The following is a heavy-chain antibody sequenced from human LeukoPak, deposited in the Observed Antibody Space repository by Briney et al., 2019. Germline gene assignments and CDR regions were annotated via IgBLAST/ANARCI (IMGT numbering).Heavy chain of an antibody. Sequence: GGSLRLSCAASGFTFRYCSMNWVRQAPGKGLEWISSISSSSKFIYYADSVKGRFTISRDNAQNSVYLQMNSLRAEDTAVYFCAGGSSTDSYYFDYWGQGTLVTVSS. V-gene: IGHV3-21*01. J-gene: IGHJ4*02. CDR3: AGGSSTDSYYFDY. CDR2: ISSSSKFI. CDR1: GFTFRYCS. D-gene: IGHD2-2*01.